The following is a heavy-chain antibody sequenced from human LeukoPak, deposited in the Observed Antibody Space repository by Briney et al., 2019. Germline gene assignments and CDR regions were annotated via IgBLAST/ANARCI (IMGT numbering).Heavy chain of an antibody. V-gene: IGHV3-30-3*01. CDR1: GFFFSSYA. J-gene: IGHJ6*03. CDR3: ARDTLEYSSSSGRYYYYMDV. CDR2: ISYDGSNK. D-gene: IGHD6-6*01. Sequence: PGRSLRLSCAASGFFFSSYAMHWLRQAPGKGLEWVAVISYDGSNKYYADSVKGRFTISRDNSKNTLYLQMNSLRAEDTAVYYCARDTLEYSSSSGRYYYYMDVWGKGTTVTVSS.